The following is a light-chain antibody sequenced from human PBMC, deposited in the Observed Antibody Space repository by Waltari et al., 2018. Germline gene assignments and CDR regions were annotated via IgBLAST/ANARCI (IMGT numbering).Light chain of an antibody. Sequence: QSVLTQPPSVSGAPGQRVTISSTGSSPNIGAPYDDHRYQQLPGKAPKLLISANNTRPSGFPDRFSGSKSGTSASLAITGLQAEDEGDYFCQSYDLSLSGRVFGGGTKLPVL. CDR2: ANN. CDR1: SPNIGAPYD. CDR3: QSYDLSLSGRV. V-gene: IGLV1-40*01. J-gene: IGLJ3*02.